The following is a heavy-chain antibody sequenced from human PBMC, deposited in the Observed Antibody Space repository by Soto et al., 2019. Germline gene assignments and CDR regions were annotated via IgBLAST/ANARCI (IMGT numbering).Heavy chain of an antibody. Sequence: GGSLRLSCAASGFTFSSYAMHWVRQAPGKGLEWVAVISYDGSNKYYADSVKGRFTISRDNSKNTLYLQMNSLRAEDTAVYYCARDGRWLQRGPSGPYFGYWGQGTLVTVSS. CDR2: ISYDGSNK. D-gene: IGHD5-12*01. J-gene: IGHJ4*02. CDR1: GFTFSSYA. V-gene: IGHV3-30-3*01. CDR3: ARDGRWLQRGPSGPYFGY.